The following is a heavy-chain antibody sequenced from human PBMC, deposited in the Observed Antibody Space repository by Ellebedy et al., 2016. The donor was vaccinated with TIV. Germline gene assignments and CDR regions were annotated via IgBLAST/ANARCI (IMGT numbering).Heavy chain of an antibody. CDR2: INAGNGNT. Sequence: AASVKVSCKASGYTFTSYAMHWVRQAPGQRLEWMGWINAGNGNTKYSQKFQGRVTMTEDTSTDTAYMELSSLRSEDTAVYYCATRGGNVWGQGTLVTVSS. CDR3: ATRGGNV. J-gene: IGHJ4*02. D-gene: IGHD4-23*01. V-gene: IGHV1-3*01. CDR1: GYTFTSYA.